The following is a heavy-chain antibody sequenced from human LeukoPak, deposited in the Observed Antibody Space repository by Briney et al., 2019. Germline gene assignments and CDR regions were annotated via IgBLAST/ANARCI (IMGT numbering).Heavy chain of an antibody. CDR3: ASGPSDLGSSSQY. D-gene: IGHD6-6*01. CDR2: INPNSGGT. CDR1: GYTFSGYY. V-gene: IGHV1-2*02. Sequence: ASVKVSCKASGYTFSGYYLHWVRQAPGQGLEWMGWINPNSGGTSYAQKFQGRVSMTRDTSISTDYMELSGLRYDDTAVYYCASGPSDLGSSSQYWGQGTLVTVSS. J-gene: IGHJ4*02.